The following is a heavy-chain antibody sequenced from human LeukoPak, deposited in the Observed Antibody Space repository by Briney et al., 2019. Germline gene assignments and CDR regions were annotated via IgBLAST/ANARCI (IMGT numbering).Heavy chain of an antibody. V-gene: IGHV4-39*07. CDR3: VTYYYGSGSYYRSDFSDY. J-gene: IGHJ4*02. CDR1: GGSISSSSYY. CDR2: IYYSGST. Sequence: SETLSLTCTVSGGSISSSSYYWGWIRQPPGKGLEWIGSIYYSGSTYYNPSLKSRVTISVDTSKNQFSLKLSSVTAADTAVYYCVTYYYGSGSYYRSDFSDYWGQGTLVTVSS. D-gene: IGHD3-10*01.